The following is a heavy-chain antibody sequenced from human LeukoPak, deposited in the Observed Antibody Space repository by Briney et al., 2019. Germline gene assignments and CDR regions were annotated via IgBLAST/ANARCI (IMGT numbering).Heavy chain of an antibody. CDR3: ARPLIVVVINDAFDI. V-gene: IGHV3-30-3*01. CDR1: GFTFSSCA. Sequence: GGSLRLSCAASGFTFSSCAMHWVRQAPGKGLEWVAVISYDGSNKYYADSVKGRFTISRDNSKNTLYLQMNSLRAEDTAVYYCARPLIVVVINDAFDIWGQGTMVTVSS. J-gene: IGHJ3*02. D-gene: IGHD3-22*01. CDR2: ISYDGSNK.